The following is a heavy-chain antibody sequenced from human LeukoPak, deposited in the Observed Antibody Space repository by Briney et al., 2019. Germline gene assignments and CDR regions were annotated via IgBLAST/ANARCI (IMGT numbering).Heavy chain of an antibody. CDR3: ARSPFYYFDY. Sequence: SETLSLTCTVSGGSISSSSYYWGWIRQPPGKGLEWIGSIYYSGSTYYNPSLKSRVTISVDTSKNQFSLKLSSVTAADTAVYYCARSPFYYFDYWGQGTLVSVPS. V-gene: IGHV4-39*07. J-gene: IGHJ4*02. CDR2: IYYSGST. D-gene: IGHD2-8*01. CDR1: GGSISSSSYY.